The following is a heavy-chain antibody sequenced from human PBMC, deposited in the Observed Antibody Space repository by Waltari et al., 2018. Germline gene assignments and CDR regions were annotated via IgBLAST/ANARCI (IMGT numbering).Heavy chain of an antibody. CDR3: ASDLGGTAVATDAFDI. CDR2: VSQSGST. D-gene: IGHD6-19*01. Sequence: QVQLQQSGPGQVKPSETLSLTCAVPVGSLRNGYYWGWIRQPLGKGLEWIGSVSQSGSTYYNPSLKSRVTISIHMSKHQFSLELRSVTAADTAVYFCASDLGGTAVATDAFDIWGQGQWSSSLQ. J-gene: IGHJ3*02. CDR1: VGSLRNGYY. V-gene: IGHV4-38-2*01.